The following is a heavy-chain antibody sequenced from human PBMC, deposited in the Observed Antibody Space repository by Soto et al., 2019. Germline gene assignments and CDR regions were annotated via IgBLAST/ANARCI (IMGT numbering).Heavy chain of an antibody. D-gene: IGHD3-22*01. CDR1: GGSISADF. Sequence: SETRSLACTVSGGSISADFWSWIRQPAGGGRGGIGRIYTTGSTNYNPSLKSRVTMSLDTSRNKFSLKLSSVTAADTAVYYCARERGHFDSSGSGVYHYHGVDVWGQGTTVTVS. CDR3: ARERGHFDSSGSGVYHYHGVDV. V-gene: IGHV4-4*07. CDR2: IYTTGST. J-gene: IGHJ6*02.